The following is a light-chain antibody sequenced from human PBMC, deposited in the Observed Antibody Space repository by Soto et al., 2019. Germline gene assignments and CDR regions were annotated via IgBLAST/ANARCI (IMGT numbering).Light chain of an antibody. V-gene: IGLV2-14*03. J-gene: IGLJ2*01. CDR1: SSDVGGYDY. Sequence: QSALTQPASVSGSPGQSITISCTGTSSDVGGYDYVSWYQQHPGKVPKLMIYEVFRRPSGISDRFSGTKSGNTASLTISGLQAEDEDDYYWCSYTTASTFVFGGGTKVTVL. CDR3: CSYTTASTFV. CDR2: EVF.